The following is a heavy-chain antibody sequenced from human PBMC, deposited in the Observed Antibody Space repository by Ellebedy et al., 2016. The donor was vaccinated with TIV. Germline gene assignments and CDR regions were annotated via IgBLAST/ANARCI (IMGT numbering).Heavy chain of an antibody. D-gene: IGHD6-19*01. CDR2: IKQDGSET. CDR1: GFTFGNFW. CDR3: SSSGRRAFDI. V-gene: IGHV3-7*01. J-gene: IGHJ3*02. Sequence: GGSLRLSCAASGFTFGNFWMRVVRKAPGRVLEWVANIKQDGSETSYVDSVKGRFTISRDNAKNALYLQMNSLRAEDTAVYYCSSSGRRAFDIWGQGTMVTVSS.